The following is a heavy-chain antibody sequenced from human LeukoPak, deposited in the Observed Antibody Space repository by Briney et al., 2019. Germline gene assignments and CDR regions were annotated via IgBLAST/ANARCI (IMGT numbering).Heavy chain of an antibody. CDR1: GGTFSSYA. V-gene: IGHV1-69*13. Sequence: SVKVSCKASGGTFSSYAISWVRQAPGQGLEWMGGIIPIFGTANYAQKFQGRVTITADESTSTAYMELSSLRSEDTAVYYCAREGRYCSSTSCFNDAFDIWGQGTMVTVSS. CDR3: AREGRYCSSTSCFNDAFDI. CDR2: IIPIFGTA. D-gene: IGHD2-2*01. J-gene: IGHJ3*02.